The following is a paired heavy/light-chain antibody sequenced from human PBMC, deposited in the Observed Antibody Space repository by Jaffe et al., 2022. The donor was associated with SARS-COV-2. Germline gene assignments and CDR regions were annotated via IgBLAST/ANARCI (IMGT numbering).Heavy chain of an antibody. CDR3: ARYCYSTRCRGFDP. CDR1: GGSISSSNW. V-gene: IGHV4-4*02. D-gene: IGHD2-2*01. CDR2: IYHSGST. Sequence: QVQLQESGPGLVKPSGTLSLTCAVSGGSISSSNWWSWVRQPPGKGLEWIGEIYHSGSTNYNASLKSRVTISVDKSKNQFSLKLSSVTAADTAVYYCARYCYSTRCRGFDPWGQGTLVTVSS. J-gene: IGHJ5*02.
Light chain of an antibody. CDR3: QQFYSSPPYT. J-gene: IGKJ2*01. Sequence: DIQMTQSPSSLSASVGDRVTITCRASQSISSHLNWYQQKPGKAPKLLIYAASTLQSGVSSRFSGSGSGTDFTLTISSLQPEDFATYFCQQFYSSPPYTFGQGTELEIK. CDR1: QSISSH. V-gene: IGKV1-39*01. CDR2: AAS.